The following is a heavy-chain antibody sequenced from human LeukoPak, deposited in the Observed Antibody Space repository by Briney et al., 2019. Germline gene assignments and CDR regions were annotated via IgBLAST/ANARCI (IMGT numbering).Heavy chain of an antibody. CDR1: GGTFSSYA. V-gene: IGHV1-69*13. CDR3: ARDVPYYYGSGSYYSPVGFDP. Sequence: ASVKVSCKASGGTFSSYAISWVRQAPGQGLEWMGGIIPIFGTANYAQKFQGRVTITADESTSTAYMELSSLRSEDTAVYYCARDVPYYYGSGSYYSPVGFDPWGQGILVTVSS. CDR2: IIPIFGTA. D-gene: IGHD3-10*01. J-gene: IGHJ5*02.